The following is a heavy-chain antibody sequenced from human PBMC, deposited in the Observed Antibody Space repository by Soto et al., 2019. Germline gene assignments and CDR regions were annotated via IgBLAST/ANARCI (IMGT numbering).Heavy chain of an antibody. CDR2: IYYSGST. Sequence: ETLSLTCTVSGGSISSSSYYWGWIRQPPGKGLEWIGSIYYSGSTYYNPSLKSRVTISVDTSKNQFSLRLSSVTAADTAVYYCARLLIDAAMVTGWFDPWGQGTLVTVSS. CDR1: GGSISSSSYY. V-gene: IGHV4-39*01. J-gene: IGHJ5*02. CDR3: ARLLIDAAMVTGWFDP. D-gene: IGHD5-18*01.